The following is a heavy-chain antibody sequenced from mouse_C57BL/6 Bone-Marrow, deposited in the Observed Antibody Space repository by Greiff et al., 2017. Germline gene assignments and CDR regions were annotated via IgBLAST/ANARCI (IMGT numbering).Heavy chain of an antibody. V-gene: IGHV1-15*01. CDR1: GYTFTDYE. J-gene: IGHJ2*01. CDR3: TRGHYYGSSHFDY. Sequence: VQLQQSGAELVRPGASVTLSCKASGYTFTDYEMHWVKQTPVHGLEWIGAIDPETGGTAYNQKFKGKAILTADKSSSTAYMELRSLTSEDSAVYYCTRGHYYGSSHFDYWGQGTTRTVSS. CDR2: IDPETGGT. D-gene: IGHD1-1*01.